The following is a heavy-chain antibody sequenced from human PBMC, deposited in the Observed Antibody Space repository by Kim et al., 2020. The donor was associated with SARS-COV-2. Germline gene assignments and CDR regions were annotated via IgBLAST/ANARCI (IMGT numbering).Heavy chain of an antibody. CDR1: GGSISSGGYY. CDR3: ARGRTTIFGVVIAPEDY. V-gene: IGHV4-31*03. J-gene: IGHJ4*02. CDR2: IYYSGST. D-gene: IGHD3-3*01. Sequence: SETLSLTCTVSGGSISSGGYYWSWIRQHPGKGLEWIGYIYYSGSTYYNPSLKSRVTISVDTSKNQFSLKLSSVTAADTAVYYCARGRTTIFGVVIAPEDYWGQGTLVTVSS.